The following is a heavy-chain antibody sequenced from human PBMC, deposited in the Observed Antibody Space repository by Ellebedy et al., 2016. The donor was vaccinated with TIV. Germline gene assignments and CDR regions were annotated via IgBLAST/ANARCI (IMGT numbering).Heavy chain of an antibody. J-gene: IGHJ5*01. Sequence: GESLKISCAASGFNFRSYWMTWVRQAPGKGLEWVAKIRQEGDEIYYVESVKGRFTISRDNAKNSLFLQMNSLRVEDTAVYYCARRASYGDYAVQVNPWFDPWGQGTTVTVSS. CDR2: IRQEGDEI. CDR3: ARRASYGDYAVQVNPWFDP. V-gene: IGHV3-7*01. CDR1: GFNFRSYW. D-gene: IGHD4-17*01.